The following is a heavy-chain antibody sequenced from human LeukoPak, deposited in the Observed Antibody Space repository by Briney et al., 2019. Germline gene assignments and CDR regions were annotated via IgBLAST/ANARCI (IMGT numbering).Heavy chain of an antibody. CDR3: ARDILTGYYMSWFDP. V-gene: IGHV3-43D*03. CDR1: GFTFDDYA. Sequence: GGSLRLSCAASGFTFDDYAMHWVRQAPGKGLEWVSLISWDGGSTYYADSVKGRFTISRDNAKNSLYLQMNSLRAEDTAVYYCARDILTGYYMSWFDPWGQGTLVTVSS. CDR2: ISWDGGST. J-gene: IGHJ5*02. D-gene: IGHD3-9*01.